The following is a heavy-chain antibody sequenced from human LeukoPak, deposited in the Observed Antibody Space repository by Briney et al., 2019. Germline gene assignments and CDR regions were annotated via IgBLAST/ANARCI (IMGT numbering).Heavy chain of an antibody. CDR1: GYTLTELS. CDR3: ATRNGYDSDY. CDR2: FDPEDGET. Sequence: ASVKVSCKVSGYTLTELSIHWVRQAPGKGLEWMGGFDPEDGETFYAQKFQGRVTMTEDTSTDTAYMEVSSLRSEDTAVYYCATRNGYDSDYWGQGTLVTVSS. V-gene: IGHV1-24*01. J-gene: IGHJ4*02. D-gene: IGHD5-12*01.